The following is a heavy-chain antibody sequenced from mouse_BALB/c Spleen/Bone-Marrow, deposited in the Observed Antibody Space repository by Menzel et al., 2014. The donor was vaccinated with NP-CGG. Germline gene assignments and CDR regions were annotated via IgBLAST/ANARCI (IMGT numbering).Heavy chain of an antibody. D-gene: IGHD2-1*01. CDR3: ARDYGNYVRFSY. CDR1: GFTFTDYY. CDR2: IRTKANGYTT. V-gene: IGHV7-3*02. J-gene: IGHJ3*01. Sequence: DVMLVESGGGLVQPGGSLRLSCATSGFTFTDYYMSWVRQPPGKALEWLGFIRTKANGYTTEYSASVKGRFTISRDNSQSILYLQMNTLRAEDSASYYCARDYGNYVRFSYWGQGTLVTVSA.